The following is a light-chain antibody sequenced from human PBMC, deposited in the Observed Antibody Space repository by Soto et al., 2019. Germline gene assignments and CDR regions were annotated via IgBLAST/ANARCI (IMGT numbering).Light chain of an antibody. Sequence: QLVLTQPPSVSGAPGQRVTISCTGSSSNIGAGYDVHWYQQLPGTAPKLLIYGNSNRPSGVPDRFSGSKSGTSASLAITGLHAEDEADYYGQSYDSSLSGSVFGGGTQLTVL. V-gene: IGLV1-40*01. J-gene: IGLJ2*01. CDR1: SSNIGAGYD. CDR3: QSYDSSLSGSV. CDR2: GNS.